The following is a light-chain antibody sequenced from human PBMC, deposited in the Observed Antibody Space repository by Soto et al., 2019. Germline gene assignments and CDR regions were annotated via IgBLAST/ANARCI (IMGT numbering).Light chain of an antibody. CDR3: QQYGSSSFA. Sequence: EFVLTQSPGTLSLSPGERATLSCRASQSVSSSYLAWYQQKPGQAPRILIYGASTRATGIPDRFSGSGSGTDFTLTISRLEPEDFAFYYCQQYGSSSFAFGPGTKVEIK. V-gene: IGKV3-20*01. CDR2: GAS. CDR1: QSVSSSY. J-gene: IGKJ3*01.